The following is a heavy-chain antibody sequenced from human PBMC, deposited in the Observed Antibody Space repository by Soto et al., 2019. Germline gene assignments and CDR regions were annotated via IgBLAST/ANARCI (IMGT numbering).Heavy chain of an antibody. D-gene: IGHD4-17*01. Sequence: GGSLRLSCAASGFTFSSYSMNWVRQAPGKGLEWVSSISSSSSYIYYADSVKGRFTISRDNAKNSLYLQMNSLRAEDTAVYYCARDLICHYGACSSVWGKGTTVTVSS. J-gene: IGHJ6*04. CDR3: ARDLICHYGACSSV. V-gene: IGHV3-21*01. CDR2: ISSSSSYI. CDR1: GFTFSSYS.